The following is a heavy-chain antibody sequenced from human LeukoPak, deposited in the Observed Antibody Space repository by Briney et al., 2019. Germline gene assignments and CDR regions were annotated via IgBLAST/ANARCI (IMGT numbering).Heavy chain of an antibody. D-gene: IGHD6-13*01. J-gene: IGHJ4*02. CDR3: ARNKNIAAAGTFDY. Sequence: SETLSLTCAVYGGSFSGYYWSWIRQPPGKGLEWIGEINHSGSTNYNPSLKSRVTISVDTFKNQFSLKLSSVTAADTAVYYCARNKNIAAAGTFDYWGQGTLVTVSS. CDR1: GGSFSGYY. V-gene: IGHV4-34*01. CDR2: INHSGST.